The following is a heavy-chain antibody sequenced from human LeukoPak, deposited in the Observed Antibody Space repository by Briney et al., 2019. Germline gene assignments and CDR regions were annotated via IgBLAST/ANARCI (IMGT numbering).Heavy chain of an antibody. CDR1: GGSFSGYY. J-gene: IGHJ6*02. D-gene: IGHD3-16*01. Sequence: PSETLSLTCAVYGGSFSGYYWSWIRQPPGKGLEWLGEINHSGSTNYNPSLKSRVTISVDTSKNQFSLKLSSVTAADTAVYYCARAFGGDYYYYGMDVWGQGTTVTVSS. CDR2: INHSGST. CDR3: ARAFGGDYYYYGMDV. V-gene: IGHV4-34*01.